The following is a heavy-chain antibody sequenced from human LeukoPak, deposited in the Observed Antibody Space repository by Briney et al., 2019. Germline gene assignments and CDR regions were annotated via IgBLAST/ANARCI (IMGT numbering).Heavy chain of an antibody. CDR1: GYTFSTYY. D-gene: IGHD3-22*01. V-gene: IGHV1-46*01. CDR3: ARVPYYSDSSGYGRAFDI. Sequence: ASVKVSCKASGYTFSTYYMHWVRQAPGQGLDWMGIINPSGGSTNYAQKFQGRVTMTRDTSTSTVYMELSSLRSEDTALYYCARVPYYSDSSGYGRAFDIWGQGTMVTVSS. J-gene: IGHJ3*02. CDR2: INPSGGST.